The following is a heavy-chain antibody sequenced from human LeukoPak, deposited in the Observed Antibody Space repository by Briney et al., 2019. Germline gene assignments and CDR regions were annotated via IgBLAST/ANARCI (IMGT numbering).Heavy chain of an antibody. CDR2: ISYDGSNK. V-gene: IGHV3-30-3*01. CDR3: ARDRQFTYYYDSSGYYFDY. Sequence: GGSLRLSCAASGFTFSSYAMPWVRQAPGKGLEWVAVISYDGSNKYYADSVKSRFTISRDNSKNTLYLQMNSLRAEDTAVYYCARDRQFTYYYDSSGYYFDYWGQGTLVTVSS. CDR1: GFTFSSYA. J-gene: IGHJ4*02. D-gene: IGHD3-22*01.